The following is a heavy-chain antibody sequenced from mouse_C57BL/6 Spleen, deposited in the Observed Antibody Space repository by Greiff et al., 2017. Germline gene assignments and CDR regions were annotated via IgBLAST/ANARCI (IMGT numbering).Heavy chain of an antibody. D-gene: IGHD2-2*01. CDR1: GFTFSDYG. J-gene: IGHJ3*01. Sequence: EVHLVESGGGLVKPGGSLKLSCAASGFTFSDYGMHWVRQAPEKGLEWVAYISSGSSTIYYADTVKGRFTISRDNAKNTLFLQMTSLRSEDTAMYYCARDGIYYGYQAWFAYWGQGTLVTVSA. CDR2: ISSGSSTI. CDR3: ARDGIYYGYQAWFAY. V-gene: IGHV5-17*01.